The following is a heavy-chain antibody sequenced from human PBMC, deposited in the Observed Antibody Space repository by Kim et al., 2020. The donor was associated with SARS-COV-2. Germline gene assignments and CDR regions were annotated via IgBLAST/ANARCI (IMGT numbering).Heavy chain of an antibody. D-gene: IGHD5-18*01. CDR2: SYYSGST. CDR1: GGSISSYF. CDR3: ARGRFRYGWIDY. Sequence: SETLSLTCTVSGGSISSYFWSWIRQPPGKGLEWVGYSYYSGSTNYSGNTNYNPSLKSRVTISVDTSKNQFSLKVSSVTAADTAVYYCARGRFRYGWIDY. J-gene: IGHJ4*01. V-gene: IGHV4-59*01.